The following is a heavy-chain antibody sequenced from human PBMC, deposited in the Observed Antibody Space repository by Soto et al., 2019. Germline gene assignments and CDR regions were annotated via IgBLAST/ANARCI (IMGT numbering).Heavy chain of an antibody. D-gene: IGHD6-19*01. J-gene: IGHJ4*02. CDR1: GYTFTGDY. CDR3: ARRGSGWYQEFDY. V-gene: IGHV1-2*02. CDR2: INPNSGGT. Sequence: GASVKVSCKASGYTFTGDYMHWVRQAPGQGLEWMGWINPNSGGTNYAQKFQGRVTMTRDTSISTAYMELSRLRSDDTAVYYCARRGSGWYQEFDYWGQGTLVTVSS.